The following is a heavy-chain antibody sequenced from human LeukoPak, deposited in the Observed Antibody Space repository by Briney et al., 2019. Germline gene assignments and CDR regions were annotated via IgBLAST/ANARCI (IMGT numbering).Heavy chain of an antibody. CDR3: ATAKGKQQLDTFDY. CDR2: IYYSGST. V-gene: IGHV4-59*01. D-gene: IGHD6-13*01. J-gene: IGHJ4*02. CDR1: GGSISSYY. Sequence: SETLSLTCTVSGGSISSYYWSWIRQPPGKGLEWIGYIYYSGSTNYNPSLKSRVTISVDTSKNQFSLKLSSVTAADTAVYYCATAKGKQQLDTFDYWGQGTLVTVSS.